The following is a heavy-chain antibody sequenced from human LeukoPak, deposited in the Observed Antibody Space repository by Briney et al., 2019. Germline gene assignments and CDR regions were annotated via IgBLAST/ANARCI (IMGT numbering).Heavy chain of an antibody. CDR1: GGSISSHY. CDR2: IYYSGST. Sequence: PSETLSLTCTVSGGSISSHYWSWIRQPPGKGLEWIGYIYYSGSTNYNPSLKSRVTISVDTSKNQFPLKLSSVTAADTAVYYCARETSNWFDPWGQGTLVTVSS. V-gene: IGHV4-59*11. CDR3: ARETSNWFDP. J-gene: IGHJ5*02.